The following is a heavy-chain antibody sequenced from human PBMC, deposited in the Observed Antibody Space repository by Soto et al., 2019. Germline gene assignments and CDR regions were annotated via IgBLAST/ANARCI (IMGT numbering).Heavy chain of an antibody. CDR3: ARDQVKEVYALPNLSSARMDV. CDR1: VGTFSSYA. Sequence: SVKVSCKASVGTFSSYAISWVRQDPGQGLEWMGGIIPIFGTANYAQKFQGRVTITADESTSTAYMELSSLRSEDTAVYYCARDQVKEVYALPNLSSARMDVWGQGSTVTVS. V-gene: IGHV1-69*13. CDR2: IIPIFGTA. D-gene: IGHD2-8*01. J-gene: IGHJ6*02.